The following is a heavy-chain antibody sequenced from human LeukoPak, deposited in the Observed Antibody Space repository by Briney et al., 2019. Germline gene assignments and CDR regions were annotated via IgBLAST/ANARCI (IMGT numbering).Heavy chain of an antibody. Sequence: PGGSLRLSCAASGFTFSSYAMSWVRQPPGKGLEWIGEINHSGSTNYNPSLKSRVTISVDTSKNQFSLKLSSVTAADTAVYYCARRRWLQGGRYDYWGQGTLVTVSS. J-gene: IGHJ4*02. CDR1: GFTFSSYA. D-gene: IGHD5-24*01. V-gene: IGHV4-34*01. CDR3: ARRRWLQGGRYDY. CDR2: INHSGST.